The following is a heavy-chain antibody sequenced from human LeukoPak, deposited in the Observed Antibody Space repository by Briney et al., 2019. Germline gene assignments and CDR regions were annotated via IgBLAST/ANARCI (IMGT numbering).Heavy chain of an antibody. J-gene: IGHJ3*02. CDR3: ASYYGSGPGAFDI. D-gene: IGHD3-10*01. CDR2: IYYSGST. Sequence: LRLSCAASGFTFSSYSMNWVRQAPGKGLEWIGYIYYSGSTYYNPSLKSRVTISVDTSKDQFSLKLSSVTAADTAVYYCASYYGSGPGAFDIWGQGTMVTVSS. V-gene: IGHV4-30-4*08. CDR1: GFTFSSYS.